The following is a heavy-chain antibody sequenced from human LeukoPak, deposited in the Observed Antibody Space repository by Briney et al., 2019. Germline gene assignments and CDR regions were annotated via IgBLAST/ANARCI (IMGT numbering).Heavy chain of an antibody. CDR1: GFTFSSYA. Sequence: QTGGSLRLSCAASGFTFSSYAMSWVRQAPGKGLEWVSAISGNGARTYYADSVKGRSTISRDNSKNTLYLQMNSLRAEDTAVYYCAKVAEMDTILGKFDNWGQGTLVTVSS. CDR3: AKVAEMDTILGKFDN. J-gene: IGHJ5*02. CDR2: ISGNGART. D-gene: IGHD5-24*01. V-gene: IGHV3-23*01.